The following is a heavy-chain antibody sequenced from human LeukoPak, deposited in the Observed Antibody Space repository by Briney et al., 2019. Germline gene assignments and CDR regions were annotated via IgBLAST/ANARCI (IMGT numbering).Heavy chain of an antibody. D-gene: IGHD5-18*01. V-gene: IGHV3-23*01. CDR2: LNPSSGST. CDR3: AKDLTWIQLIDY. CDR1: GFTFSNYA. Sequence: GGSLRLSCAASGFTFSNYAMSWVRQAPGKGLEWVSSLNPSSGSTYYADSVKGRFTISGDNSKNTLYLQMNSLRAEDTAVYYCAKDLTWIQLIDYWGQGTLVTVPS. J-gene: IGHJ4*02.